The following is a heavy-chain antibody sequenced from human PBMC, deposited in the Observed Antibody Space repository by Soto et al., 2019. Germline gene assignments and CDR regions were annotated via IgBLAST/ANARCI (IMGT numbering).Heavy chain of an antibody. V-gene: IGHV4-39*01. CDR1: GGSISSSNFY. CDR2: IRYGGST. Sequence: QLQLQESGPGLVKPSETLSLTCTVSGGSISSSNFYWGWFRQPPGKGLEWIGSIRYGGSTYYRPSLESRVTISVDTSKNQFSLNVSSVTAADTAVYFCAKEASCYSCGAWGQGALVTVSS. J-gene: IGHJ4*02. D-gene: IGHD2-15*01. CDR3: AKEASCYSCGA.